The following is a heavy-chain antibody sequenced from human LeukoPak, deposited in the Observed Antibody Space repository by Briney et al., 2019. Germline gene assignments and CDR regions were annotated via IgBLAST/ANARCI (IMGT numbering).Heavy chain of an antibody. V-gene: IGHV4-4*07. J-gene: IGHJ4*02. CDR3: ARDFDY. Sequence: SETLSLTCTVSGGSISNYYWSWIRQPAGKGLEWIGRIYTGGSTNYNPSLKSRVTMSVDTSKKQFSLNLSSVTAADTAVYYCARDFDYWGQGTLATVSS. CDR2: IYTGGST. CDR1: GGSISNYY.